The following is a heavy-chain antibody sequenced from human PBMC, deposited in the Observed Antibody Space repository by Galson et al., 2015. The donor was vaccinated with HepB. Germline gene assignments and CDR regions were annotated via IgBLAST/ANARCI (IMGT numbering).Heavy chain of an antibody. V-gene: IGHV1-46*04. J-gene: IGHJ3*02. Sequence: SYYMHWVRQAPGQGLEWMGIINPSGGSTSYAQKLQGRVTMTRDTSTSTVYMELSSLRSEDTAVYYCARDNPRVAFDIWGQGTMVTVSS. CDR1: SYY. CDR2: INPSGGST. CDR3: ARDNPRVAFDI.